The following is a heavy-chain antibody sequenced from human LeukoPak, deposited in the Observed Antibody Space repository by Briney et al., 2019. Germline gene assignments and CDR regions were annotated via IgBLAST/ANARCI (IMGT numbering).Heavy chain of an antibody. V-gene: IGHV4-30-4*01. Sequence: NPSETLSLTCTVSGGSISSDDSYWTWIRQPSGKGLEWIGYIHYSGSSYYTPSLKSRVTMSVDTSENQFSLKLTSATAADTAVYYCTRIDYGDFYFFDYWGQGTLVTVSS. J-gene: IGHJ4*02. D-gene: IGHD4-17*01. CDR1: GGSISSDDSY. CDR2: IHYSGSS. CDR3: TRIDYGDFYFFDY.